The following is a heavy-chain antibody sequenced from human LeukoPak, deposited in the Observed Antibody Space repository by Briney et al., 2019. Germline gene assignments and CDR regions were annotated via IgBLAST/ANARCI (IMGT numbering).Heavy chain of an antibody. CDR1: GGTFSSYA. CDR3: ARANYYDSSGYSFDP. D-gene: IGHD3-22*01. CDR2: IIPIFGTA. V-gene: IGHV1-69*05. J-gene: IGHJ5*02. Sequence: SVKVSCKASGGTFSSYAISWVRQAPGQGLEWMGGIIPIFGTANYAQKFQGRVTITTDESTSTAYMELSSLRSEDTAVYYCARANYYDSSGYSFDPWGQGTLVTVSS.